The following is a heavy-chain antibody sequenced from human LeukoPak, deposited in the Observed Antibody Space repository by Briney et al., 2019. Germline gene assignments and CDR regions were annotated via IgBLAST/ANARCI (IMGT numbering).Heavy chain of an antibody. CDR1: GFTFSNYA. Sequence: GASLRLSCAASGFTFSNYAMSWVRQAPGKGLEWVSAIVGSGGSTYYADSVKGRFTVSRDNSKSTLYLQMNSLRAEDTALYYCAKWGDYDVLTGYYVPDYWGQGTLVTVSS. D-gene: IGHD3-9*01. V-gene: IGHV3-23*01. CDR2: IVGSGGST. CDR3: AKWGDYDVLTGYYVPDY. J-gene: IGHJ4*02.